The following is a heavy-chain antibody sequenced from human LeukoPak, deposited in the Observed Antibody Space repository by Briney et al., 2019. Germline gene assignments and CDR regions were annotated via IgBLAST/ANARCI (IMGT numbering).Heavy chain of an antibody. Sequence: SETLSLTCTVSGGSITDYYWSWIRHSSGKGLEWIGYMYYSGSTNYNPPLKSRVTISVDTSKNQFSLKLSSVTAADTAVYYCARGGSILRFLDGRAFDIWGQGTMVTVSS. V-gene: IGHV4-59*01. D-gene: IGHD3-3*01. CDR3: ARGGSILRFLDGRAFDI. CDR1: GGSITDYY. CDR2: MYYSGST. J-gene: IGHJ3*02.